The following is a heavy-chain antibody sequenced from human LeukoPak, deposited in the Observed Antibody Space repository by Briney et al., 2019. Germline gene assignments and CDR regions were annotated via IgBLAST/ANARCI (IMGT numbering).Heavy chain of an antibody. Sequence: GGSLRLSCAASGFTFSSYAMSWVRQAPGKGLEWVSAISGSGGSTYYADSVKGRFTISRDNSKNTLYLQMNSLRAEDTAVYYCAVKTVRGVMGAPFDYWGQGTLVTVSS. V-gene: IGHV3-23*01. CDR3: AVKTVRGVMGAPFDY. CDR1: GFTFSSYA. J-gene: IGHJ4*02. D-gene: IGHD3-10*01. CDR2: ISGSGGST.